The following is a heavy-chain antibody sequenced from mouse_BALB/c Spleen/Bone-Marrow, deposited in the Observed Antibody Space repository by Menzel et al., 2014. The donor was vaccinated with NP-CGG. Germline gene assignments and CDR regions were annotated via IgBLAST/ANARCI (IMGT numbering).Heavy chain of an antibody. J-gene: IGHJ1*01. CDR3: ASYRYAWYFDV. CDR2: IDSANGNT. Sequence: EVKLMESGAELVKPGASVKLSCTASGFNIKDTYMHWVKQRPEQGLEWIGRIDSANGNTKYDPKFQGKATITADTSPNTAYLQLSGLTSEDTAVYYCASYRYAWYFDVWGAGTTVTVSS. V-gene: IGHV14-3*02. CDR1: GFNIKDTY. D-gene: IGHD2-14*01.